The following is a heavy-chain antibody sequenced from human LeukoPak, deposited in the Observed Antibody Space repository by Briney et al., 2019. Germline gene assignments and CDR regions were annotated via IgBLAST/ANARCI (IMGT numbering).Heavy chain of an antibody. CDR3: ARENIVVVPAALDY. V-gene: IGHV1-2*06. Sequence: ASVKVSCKASGYTFTGYYMHWLRQAPGQGLEWMGRINPNSGGTNYAQKFQGRVTMTRDTSISTAYMELSRLRSDDTAVYYCARENIVVVPAALDYRGQGTLVTVSS. CDR2: INPNSGGT. CDR1: GYTFTGYY. D-gene: IGHD2-2*01. J-gene: IGHJ4*02.